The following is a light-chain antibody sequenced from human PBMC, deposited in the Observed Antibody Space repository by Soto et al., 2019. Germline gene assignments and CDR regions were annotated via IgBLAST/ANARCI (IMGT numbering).Light chain of an antibody. V-gene: IGKV2-30*01. CDR3: MQGSHWPPRYT. J-gene: IGKJ2*01. CDR2: KVS. Sequence: DVVMTQSPLSLPVTLGQPASISCRSSQSLVYSDGNTFLNWFHQRPGQSPRRLIYKVSNRDSGVPDRFRGRWAATYFKPRISRVEAEDVGVYYCMQGSHWPPRYTFGQGTKLEIK. CDR1: QSLVYSDGNTF.